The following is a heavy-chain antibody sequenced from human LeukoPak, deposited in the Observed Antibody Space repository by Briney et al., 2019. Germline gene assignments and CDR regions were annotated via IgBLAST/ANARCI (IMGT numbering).Heavy chain of an antibody. CDR3: AKDSGWILFDD. CDR2: ITPSGGTT. V-gene: IGHV3-23*01. D-gene: IGHD2-2*03. J-gene: IGHJ4*02. CDR1: GFTFSNYG. Sequence: GGSLRLSCTASGFTFSNYGMNWVRQAPGKGLEWVSGITPSGGTTYYADSVKGRFTISRDNSQNTMYLQMNSLRAEDTALYFCAKDSGWILFDDWGQGTLVTVSS.